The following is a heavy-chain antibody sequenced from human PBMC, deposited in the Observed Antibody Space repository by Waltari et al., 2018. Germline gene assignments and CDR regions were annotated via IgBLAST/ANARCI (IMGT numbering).Heavy chain of an antibody. D-gene: IGHD2-15*01. V-gene: IGHV3-7*01. CDR3: ARGLREESSVGFDL. CDR2: IKQDGSQK. J-gene: IGHJ3*01. Sequence: EVQLVEPGGGLVQPGGSLRLSCAASGFPFSSDVMSWVRQAPGKGLEWVANIKQDGSQKNYVDSVKGRFTISRDNAKNSLSLQMNSLRAEDTALYYCARGLREESSVGFDLWGQGTMVTVSS. CDR1: GFPFSSDV.